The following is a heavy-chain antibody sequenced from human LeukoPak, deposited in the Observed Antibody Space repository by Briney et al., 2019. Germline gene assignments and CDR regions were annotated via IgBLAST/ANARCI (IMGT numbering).Heavy chain of an antibody. V-gene: IGHV4-59*01. D-gene: IGHD5-24*01. CDR1: GGSISSYY. CDR3: ARGGVDFDGYNPLDY. CDR2: IYYSGST. Sequence: SETLSLTCTVSGGSISSYYWSWIRQPPGKELEWIGYIYYSGSTNYNPSPKSRVTISVDTSKNQFSLKLSSVTAADTAVYYCARGGVDFDGYNPLDYWGQGTLVTVSS. J-gene: IGHJ4*02.